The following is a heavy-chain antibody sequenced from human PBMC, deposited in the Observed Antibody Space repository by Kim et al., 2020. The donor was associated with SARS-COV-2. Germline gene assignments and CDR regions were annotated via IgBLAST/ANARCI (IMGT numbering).Heavy chain of an antibody. Sequence: GGSLRLSCAASGFTVSSNYMSWVRQAPGKGLEWVSVIYSGGSTYYADSVKGRFTISRDNSKNTLYLQMNSLRAEDTAVYYCAREGCSSYYGMDVWGQGTTVTVSS. J-gene: IGHJ6*02. D-gene: IGHD6-13*01. CDR1: GFTVSSNY. CDR3: AREGCSSYYGMDV. CDR2: IYSGGST. V-gene: IGHV3-53*01.